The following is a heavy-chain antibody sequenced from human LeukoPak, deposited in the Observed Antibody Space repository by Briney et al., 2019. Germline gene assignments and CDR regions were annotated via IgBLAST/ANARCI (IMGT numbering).Heavy chain of an antibody. V-gene: IGHV3-7*01. CDR3: VRDNSHFDS. CDR2: IKYDGSER. CDR1: GFMFSDYW. Sequence: GGSLRLSCAASGFMFSDYWMSWVRQAPGKGLEWVATIKYDGSERYYVDSVKGRFTISRDNTRESLYLQMNSPRAEDTAVYYCVRDNSHFDSWGQGSLVTVS. J-gene: IGHJ4*02. D-gene: IGHD2/OR15-2a*01.